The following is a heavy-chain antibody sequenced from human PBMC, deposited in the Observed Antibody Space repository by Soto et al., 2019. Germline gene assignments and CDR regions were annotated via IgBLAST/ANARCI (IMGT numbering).Heavy chain of an antibody. CDR2: INPNSGRT. Sequence: QVQLVQSGAEVKKPGASVKVSCKASGYAFSQFYIHWMRQAPGQGLEWMGWINPNSGRTKFAQNFQGWVTMTRDTSIKTVYMELSGPKSDATAVYYCARESGGTTATLDYYYFYMDVWGKGTTVPVSS. J-gene: IGHJ6*03. CDR1: GYAFSQFY. D-gene: IGHD4-17*01. V-gene: IGHV1-2*04. CDR3: ARESGGTTATLDYYYFYMDV.